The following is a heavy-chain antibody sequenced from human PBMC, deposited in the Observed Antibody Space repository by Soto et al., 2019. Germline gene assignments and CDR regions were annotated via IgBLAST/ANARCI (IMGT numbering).Heavy chain of an antibody. CDR2: ISGSGGST. J-gene: IGHJ3*02. CDR1: GFTFSSYA. Sequence: GGSLRLSCAASGFTFSSYAMSWVRQAPGKGLEWVSAISGSGGSTYYADSVKGRFTISRDNSKNTLYLQMNSLRAEDTAVYYCAKDELVYSSGWLDAFDIWGQGTMVTVSS. D-gene: IGHD6-19*01. V-gene: IGHV3-23*01. CDR3: AKDELVYSSGWLDAFDI.